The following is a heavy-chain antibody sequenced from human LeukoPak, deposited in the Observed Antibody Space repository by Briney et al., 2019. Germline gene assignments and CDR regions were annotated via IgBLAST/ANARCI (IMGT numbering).Heavy chain of an antibody. CDR2: IIPIFGTA. J-gene: IGHJ3*02. Sequence: ASVKVSCKASGGTFSSYAISWVRQAPGQGLEWMGGIIPIFGTANYAQKFQGRVTITADESTSTAYMELSSLRSEDTAVYYCEITIFGVVNPRGEAFDIWGQGTMVTVSS. V-gene: IGHV1-69*13. CDR1: GGTFSSYA. D-gene: IGHD3-3*01. CDR3: EITIFGVVNPRGEAFDI.